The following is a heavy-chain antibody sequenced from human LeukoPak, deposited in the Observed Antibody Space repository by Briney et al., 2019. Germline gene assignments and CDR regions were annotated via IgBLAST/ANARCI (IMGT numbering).Heavy chain of an antibody. J-gene: IGHJ4*02. CDR2: IKHVGSEK. D-gene: IGHD3-16*01. CDR1: GFPFDRYW. Sequence: PGGSLRLSCVASGFPFDRYWMSWVRQAPGKGLEWVANIKHVGSEKNFVDSVKGRFTISRDNAENSLFLQMNSLRADDTAVYFCARQPIYEAYFDFWGQGTLVTVSS. CDR3: ARQPIYEAYFDF. V-gene: IGHV3-7*01.